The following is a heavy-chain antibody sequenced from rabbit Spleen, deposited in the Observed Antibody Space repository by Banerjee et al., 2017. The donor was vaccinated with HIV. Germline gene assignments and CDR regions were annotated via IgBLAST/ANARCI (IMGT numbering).Heavy chain of an antibody. J-gene: IGHJ4*01. CDR3: VRAVGSAAYSETGCFNL. Sequence: QLVESGGGLVQPEGSLKLSCKASRFDFSRYGVCWVRQAPGKGLEWIGYIDPVFGITSGAIGVIGRFTFSAHYAKSTLSMPRDNLQTAVSVQYNCVRAVGSAAYSETGCFNLWGPGTLV. D-gene: IGHD4-1*01. V-gene: IGHV1S7*01. CDR2: IDPVFGIT. CDR1: RFDFSRYG.